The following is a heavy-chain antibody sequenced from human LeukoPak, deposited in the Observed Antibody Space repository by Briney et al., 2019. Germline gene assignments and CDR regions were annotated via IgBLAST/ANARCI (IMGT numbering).Heavy chain of an antibody. CDR3: ARVRYYDSSGPEYYFDY. D-gene: IGHD3-22*01. Sequence: ASVKVSCKASGGTFSSYAISWVRQAPGQGLEWMGGIIPIFGTANYAQKFQGRVTITADESTSTACMELSSLRSEDTAVYYCARVRYYDSSGPEYYFDYWGQGTLVTVSS. CDR2: IIPIFGTA. V-gene: IGHV1-69*13. CDR1: GGTFSSYA. J-gene: IGHJ4*02.